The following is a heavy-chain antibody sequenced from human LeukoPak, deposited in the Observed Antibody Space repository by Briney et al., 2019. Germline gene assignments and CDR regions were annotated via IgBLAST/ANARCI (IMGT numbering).Heavy chain of an antibody. CDR1: GFTFSNAW. D-gene: IGHD2-8*01. CDR3: AKDIVLMVYAFDY. V-gene: IGHV3-30*02. CDR2: IRYDGSNK. Sequence: PGGSLRLSCAASGFTFSNAWMSWVRQAPGKGLEWVAFIRYDGSNKYYADSVKGRFTISRDNSKNTLYLQMNSLRAEDTAVYYCAKDIVLMVYAFDYWGQGTLVTVSS. J-gene: IGHJ4*02.